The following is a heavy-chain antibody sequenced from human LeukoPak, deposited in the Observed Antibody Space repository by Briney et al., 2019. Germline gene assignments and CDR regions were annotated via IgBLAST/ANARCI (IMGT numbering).Heavy chain of an antibody. CDR1: GFTFSSYG. CDR3: ASALNYYGPFDY. D-gene: IGHD3-10*01. J-gene: IGHJ4*02. V-gene: IGHV3-30*03. Sequence: GRSLRLSCAASGFTFSSYGMHWVRQAPGKGLEWVAVISYDGSNKYYADSVKGRFTISRDNSKNTLYLQMNSLRAEDTAVYYCASALNYYGPFDYWGQGTLVTVPS. CDR2: ISYDGSNK.